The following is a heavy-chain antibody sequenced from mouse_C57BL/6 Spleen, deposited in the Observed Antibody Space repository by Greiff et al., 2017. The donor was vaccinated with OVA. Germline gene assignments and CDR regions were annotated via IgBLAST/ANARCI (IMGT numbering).Heavy chain of an antibody. J-gene: IGHJ3*01. CDR2: IYPGSGST. CDR1: GYTFTSYW. CDR3: ARNLYDYDGFAY. Sequence: QVQLQQPGAELVKPGASVKMSCKASGYTFTSYWITWVKQRPGQGLKWIGDIYPGSGSTNYNEKFKSKATLTVDTSPSTAYMQLSSLTSEDSAVYYCARNLYDYDGFAYWGQGTLVTVSA. D-gene: IGHD2-4*01. V-gene: IGHV1-55*01.